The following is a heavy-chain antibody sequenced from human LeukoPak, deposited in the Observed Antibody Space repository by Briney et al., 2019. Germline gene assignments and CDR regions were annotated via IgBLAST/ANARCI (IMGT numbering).Heavy chain of an antibody. V-gene: IGHV1-69*05. Sequence: SVKVSCKASGGTFSSYAISWVRQAPGQGLEWMGGIIPIFGTANYAQKFQGRVTITMDESTSTAYMELSSLRSEDTAVYYCARTAAFGRLEPIDYWGQGTLVTVSS. D-gene: IGHD1-1*01. J-gene: IGHJ4*02. CDR3: ARTAAFGRLEPIDY. CDR1: GGTFSSYA. CDR2: IIPIFGTA.